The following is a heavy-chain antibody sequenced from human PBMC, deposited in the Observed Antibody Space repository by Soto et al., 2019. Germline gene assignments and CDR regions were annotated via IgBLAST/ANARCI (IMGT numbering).Heavy chain of an antibody. CDR1: GFTFSSYA. Sequence: GSLRLSCAASGFTFSSYAMHWVRQAPGKGLEWVAVISYDGSNKYYADSVKGRFTISRDNSKNTLYLQMNSLRAEDTAVYYCARDPRDGYNFLDYWGQGTLVTVSS. D-gene: IGHD5-12*01. V-gene: IGHV3-30-3*01. CDR2: ISYDGSNK. CDR3: ARDPRDGYNFLDY. J-gene: IGHJ4*02.